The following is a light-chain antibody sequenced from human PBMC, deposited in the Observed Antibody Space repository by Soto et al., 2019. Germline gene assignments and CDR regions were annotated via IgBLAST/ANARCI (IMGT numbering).Light chain of an antibody. CDR2: DVT. Sequence: QSVLTQPASVSGSPGQSITISCTGTSNDFGGYNYVSWYQQYPGKAPKLIIYDVTNRPSGVSTRFSGSKSGNRASLTISGLQAEDEADYYCSSYTTTTTSCVFGTGTKVTVL. J-gene: IGLJ1*01. CDR3: SSYTTTTTSCV. V-gene: IGLV2-14*01. CDR1: SNDFGGYNY.